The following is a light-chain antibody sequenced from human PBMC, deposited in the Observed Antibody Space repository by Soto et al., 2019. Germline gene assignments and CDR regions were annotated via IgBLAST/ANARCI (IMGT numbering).Light chain of an antibody. J-gene: IGKJ2*01. Sequence: EVVLTQSPDTLPLSPGERATLSCRASQSVSINYLVWYQQKPGQAPRLLIYGASNRATSIPARVSSSGSGTDFSLTISRLEPEDFAMYYWQQYSSSWYTFGQGTKVEVK. CDR3: QQYSSSWYT. CDR1: QSVSINY. CDR2: GAS. V-gene: IGKV3-20*01.